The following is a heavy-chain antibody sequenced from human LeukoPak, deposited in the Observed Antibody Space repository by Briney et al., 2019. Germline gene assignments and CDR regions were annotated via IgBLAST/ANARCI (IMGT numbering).Heavy chain of an antibody. J-gene: IGHJ4*02. CDR2: ISSSTSYI. CDR1: GFTFSSYG. D-gene: IGHD5-24*01. Sequence: GGSLRLSCEASGFTFSSYGMSWVRQAPGKGLEWVSSISSSTSYIYYADSVKGRFTISRDNAKNSLYLQMNSLRVEDTAVYYCARARWLQGDFDYWGQGTLVTVSS. V-gene: IGHV3-21*01. CDR3: ARARWLQGDFDY.